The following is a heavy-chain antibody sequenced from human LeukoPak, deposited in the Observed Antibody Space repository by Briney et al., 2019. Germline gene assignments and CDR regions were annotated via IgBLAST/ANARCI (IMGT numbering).Heavy chain of an antibody. CDR1: GYSISSGYY. Sequence: PSETLSLTCTVSGYSISSGYYWGWIRQPPGKELEWIGSIYHSGSTYYNPSLKSRVTISVDTSKNQFSLKLSSVTAADTAVYYCARDRYYYDSSGYFYYMDVWGKGTTVTISS. V-gene: IGHV4-38-2*02. J-gene: IGHJ6*03. CDR3: ARDRYYYDSSGYFYYMDV. CDR2: IYHSGST. D-gene: IGHD3-22*01.